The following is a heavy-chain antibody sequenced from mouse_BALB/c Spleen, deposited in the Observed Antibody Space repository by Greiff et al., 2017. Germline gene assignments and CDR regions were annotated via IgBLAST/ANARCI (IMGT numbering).Heavy chain of an antibody. CDR1: GYTFTDYA. CDR2: ISTYYGDA. V-gene: IGHV1S137*01. D-gene: IGHD2-1*01. Sequence: QVQLQQSGAELVRPGVSVKISCKGSGYTFTDYAMHWVKQSHAKSLEWIGVISTYYGDASYNQKFKGKATMTVDKSSSTAYMELARLTSEDSAIYYCARVNGNYVAWFAYWGQGTLVTVSA. CDR3: ARVNGNYVAWFAY. J-gene: IGHJ3*01.